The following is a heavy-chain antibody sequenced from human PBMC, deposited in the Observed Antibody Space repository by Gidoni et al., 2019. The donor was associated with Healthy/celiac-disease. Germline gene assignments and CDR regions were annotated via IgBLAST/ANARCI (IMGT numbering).Heavy chain of an antibody. D-gene: IGHD6-19*01. J-gene: IGHJ4*02. CDR3: ARDTAVAGVLDY. CDR1: GFPFSSYS. V-gene: IGHV3-21*01. Sequence: VHLVESGGGLVKPGGALRLSCAAPGFPFSSYSMNWVRQAPGKGLEWDSSISSSSSYIYYADSVKGRFTISRDNAKNSLYLQMNSLSAEDTAVYYCARDTAVAGVLDYWGQGTLVTVSS. CDR2: ISSSSSYI.